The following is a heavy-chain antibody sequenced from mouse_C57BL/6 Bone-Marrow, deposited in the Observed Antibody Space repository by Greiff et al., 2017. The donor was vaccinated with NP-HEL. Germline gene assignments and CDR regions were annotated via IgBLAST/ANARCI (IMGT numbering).Heavy chain of an antibody. CDR3: ARSYYSNYGYYFDY. V-gene: IGHV8-8*01. CDR1: GFSLSTFGMG. J-gene: IGHJ2*01. Sequence: QVTLKESGPGILQPSQTLSLTCSFSGFSLSTFGMGVGWIRQPSGQGLEWLAHIWWDDDKYYNPALKRRLTISKDTSKNQVFLKIANVDTADTATYYCARSYYSNYGYYFDYWGQGTTLTVSS. D-gene: IGHD2-5*01. CDR2: IWWDDDK.